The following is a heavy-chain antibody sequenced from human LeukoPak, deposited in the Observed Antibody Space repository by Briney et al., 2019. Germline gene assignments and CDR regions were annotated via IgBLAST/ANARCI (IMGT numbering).Heavy chain of an antibody. J-gene: IGHJ4*02. CDR2: ISGSGGST. D-gene: IGHD3-22*01. V-gene: IGHV3-23*01. CDR3: AKVGAQIHDSRGYYSDLSY. CDR1: GFTFSSYA. Sequence: GGSLRLSCAASGFTFSSYAMSWVRQAPGKGLEWVSAISGSGGSTYYADSVKGRFTISRDNSKNTLYLQMNSLRAEDTAVYYCAKVGAQIHDSRGYYSDLSYWGQGTLVTVSS.